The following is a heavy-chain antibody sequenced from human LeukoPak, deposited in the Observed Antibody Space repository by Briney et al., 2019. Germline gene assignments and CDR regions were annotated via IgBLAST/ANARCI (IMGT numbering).Heavy chain of an antibody. CDR3: AKGPPTSYSSSWQEYFQY. D-gene: IGHD6-13*01. Sequence: GGSLRLSCAASGFTFSSYAMSWVRQAPGKGLEWVSAISSSGGSTYYADSVKGRFTISRDNSKNTLYLQMNSLRAEDTAVYYCAKGPPTSYSSSWQEYFQYWGQGTLVTVSS. J-gene: IGHJ1*01. V-gene: IGHV3-23*01. CDR2: ISSSGGST. CDR1: GFTFSSYA.